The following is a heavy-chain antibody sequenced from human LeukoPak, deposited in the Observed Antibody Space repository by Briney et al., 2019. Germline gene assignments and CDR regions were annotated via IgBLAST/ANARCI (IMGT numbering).Heavy chain of an antibody. CDR2: INPNSGDT. CDR1: GYTFTGYY. CDR3: ARAGSSGYYYLDY. J-gene: IGHJ4*02. Sequence: ASVKVSCKASGYTFTGYYMHWVRQAPGQGLEWMGWINPNSGDTNYAQKFQGRVTMTRDTSINTAYMELSSLRSEDTAVYYCARAGSSGYYYLDYWGQGTLVTVSS. V-gene: IGHV1-2*02. D-gene: IGHD3-22*01.